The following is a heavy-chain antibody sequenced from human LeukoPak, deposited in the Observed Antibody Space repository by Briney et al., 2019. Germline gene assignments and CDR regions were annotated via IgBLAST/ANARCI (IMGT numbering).Heavy chain of an antibody. CDR3: ATIHLGFGCSSTSCSKLGWFDP. J-gene: IGHJ5*02. CDR1: GGTFNIFA. V-gene: IGHV1-69*05. D-gene: IGHD2-2*01. Sequence: SVKVSCKASGGTFNIFALSWVRQAPGQGLEWMGESIPLLGTTNYAQNFQGRVTITTDESKTIAYMELSSLRSEDTAVYYCATIHLGFGCSSTSCSKLGWFDPWGQGTLVTVSS. CDR2: SIPLLGTT.